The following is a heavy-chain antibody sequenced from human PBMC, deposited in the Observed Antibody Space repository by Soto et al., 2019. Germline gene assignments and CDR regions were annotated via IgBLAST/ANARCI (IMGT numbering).Heavy chain of an antibody. J-gene: IGHJ6*03. CDR2: ISTSSRAI. V-gene: IGHV3-48*02. CDR1: GFTFSSYD. Sequence: SGGGLVQPGGSLRLSCAASGFTFSSYDMNWVRQAPGKGLEWISYISTSSRAIHYADSVKGRFTISRDNVKNSLYLQMNSLRDEDTAVYYCARDRGYCNGGSCYYMDVWGKGTTGTVSS. CDR3: ARDRGYCNGGSCYYMDV. D-gene: IGHD2-15*01.